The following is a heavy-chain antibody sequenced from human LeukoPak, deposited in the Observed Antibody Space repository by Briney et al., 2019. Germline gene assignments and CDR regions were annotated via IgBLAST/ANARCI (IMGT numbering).Heavy chain of an antibody. CDR3: ARGITNYMDV. Sequence: SETLSLTCTVSGGSISSYYWSWIRQPPGKGLEWIGYIYYSGSTNYNPSLKSRVTISVDTSKNQFSLKLSSVTAADTAVYYCARGITNYMDVWGKGTTVTVSS. J-gene: IGHJ6*03. D-gene: IGHD1-14*01. V-gene: IGHV4-59*01. CDR2: IYYSGST. CDR1: GGSISSYY.